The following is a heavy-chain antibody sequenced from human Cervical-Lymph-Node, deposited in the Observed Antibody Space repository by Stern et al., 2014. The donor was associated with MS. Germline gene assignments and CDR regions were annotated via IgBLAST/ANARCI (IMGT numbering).Heavy chain of an antibody. CDR2: VDWDNDK. J-gene: IGHJ4*02. CDR1: GFSLSTRGMC. V-gene: IGHV2-70*01. Sequence: QVTLRESGPALVKATQTLTLTCTFSGFSLSTRGMCVSWIRQPPGKALEYLALVDWDNDKYYSTSLKTRLTISKDSSKNQVVLKMTNVDPVDTATYYCARIREAFDNTNYGGYFDYWGPGTLVTVSS. D-gene: IGHD3-16*01. CDR3: ARIREAFDNTNYGGYFDY.